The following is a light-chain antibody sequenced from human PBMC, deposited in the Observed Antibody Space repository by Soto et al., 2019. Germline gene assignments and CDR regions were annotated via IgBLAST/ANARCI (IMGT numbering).Light chain of an antibody. J-gene: IGLJ2*01. V-gene: IGLV2-8*01. Sequence: QSALTQPPSASGSPGQSVTISCTGTSSDVGGYNYVSWYQQHPGKAPKLMIYEVSKRPSGVPDPFSGSKSGNTASLTVSGLQAEDEADYYCSSYAGSRFVVFGGGTKVTVL. CDR2: EVS. CDR1: SSDVGGYNY. CDR3: SSYAGSRFVV.